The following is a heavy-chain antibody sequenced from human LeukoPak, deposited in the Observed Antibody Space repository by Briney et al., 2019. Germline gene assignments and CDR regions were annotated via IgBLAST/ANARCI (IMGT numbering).Heavy chain of an antibody. CDR1: GFTFSSYA. D-gene: IGHD3-10*01. V-gene: IGHV3-23*01. CDR2: FVGGGGNT. Sequence: GESLRLSCAASGFTFSSYAMSWVRQAPGKGLEWVSTFVGGGGNTYYADSVKGRFTISRDNSNNTLFLQMDSLRIEDTALYYCVRARAGGLDYWGQGTLVTVSS. CDR3: VRARAGGLDY. J-gene: IGHJ4*02.